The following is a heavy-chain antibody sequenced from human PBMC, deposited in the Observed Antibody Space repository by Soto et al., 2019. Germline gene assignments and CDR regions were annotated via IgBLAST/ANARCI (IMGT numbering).Heavy chain of an antibody. D-gene: IGHD3-3*01. Sequence: GGSLRLSCAASGFIVSSSYMSWVRQAPEKGLEWVSVLWRDGTTLYADSVKGRFTISRDTSKNTMYLQMNSLRAEDTAVYYCVREAIFGVTTDYYHYMDVWGKGTTVTVSS. CDR1: GFIVSSSY. V-gene: IGHV3-66*01. CDR3: VREAIFGVTTDYYHYMDV. CDR2: LWRDGTT. J-gene: IGHJ6*03.